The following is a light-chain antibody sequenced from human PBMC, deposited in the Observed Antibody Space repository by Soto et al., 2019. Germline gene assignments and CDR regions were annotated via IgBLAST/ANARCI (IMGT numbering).Light chain of an antibody. CDR3: QQYNNWPPT. Sequence: EIVMTQSPATLSVSPGERATLSCRASQSVSSNLAWYKQKPGQAPRPLIYGASTRAPGIPARFSGSGSGTDFTLTISSLQSEDFAVYDFQQYNNWPPTFGQGTKVEIK. CDR1: QSVSSN. V-gene: IGKV3-15*01. CDR2: GAS. J-gene: IGKJ1*01.